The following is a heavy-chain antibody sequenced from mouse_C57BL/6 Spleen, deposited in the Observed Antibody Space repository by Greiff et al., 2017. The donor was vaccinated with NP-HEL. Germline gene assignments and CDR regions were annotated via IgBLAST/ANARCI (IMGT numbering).Heavy chain of an antibody. CDR1: GFNIKDDY. CDR3: TTSPLNY. D-gene: IGHD6-1*01. V-gene: IGHV14-4*01. CDR2: IDPENGDT. J-gene: IGHJ2*01. Sequence: EVKLQESGAELVRPGASVKLSCTASGFNIKDDYMHWVKQRPEQGLEWIGWIDPENGDTEYASKFQGKATITADTSSNTAYLQLSSLTSEDTAVYYCTTSPLNYWGQGTTLTVSS.